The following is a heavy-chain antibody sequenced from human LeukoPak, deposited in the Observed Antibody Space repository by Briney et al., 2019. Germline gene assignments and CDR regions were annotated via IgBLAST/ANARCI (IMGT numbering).Heavy chain of an antibody. V-gene: IGHV3-48*01. CDR3: ARDPGGLVRFDDY. J-gene: IGHJ4*02. CDR1: GFTFSSYS. D-gene: IGHD6-19*01. Sequence: GGSLRLSCAASGFTFSSYSMNWVRQAPGKGLEWVSYISSSSSTIYYADSVKGRFTISRDNAKNSLYLQMNSLRAEDTAVYYCARDPGGLVRFDDYWGQGTLVTVSS. CDR2: ISSSSSTI.